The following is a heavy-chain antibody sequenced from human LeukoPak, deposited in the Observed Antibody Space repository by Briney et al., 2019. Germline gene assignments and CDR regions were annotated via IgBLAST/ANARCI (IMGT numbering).Heavy chain of an antibody. D-gene: IGHD3-10*01. V-gene: IGHV3-21*01. CDR1: GFTFDDYG. J-gene: IGHJ4*02. Sequence: PGGSLRLSCAASGFTFDDYGMSWVRQAPGKGLEWVSSISSSSSYIYYADSVKGRFTISRDNAKNSLYLQMNSLRAEDTAVYYCARSLLLWFGELRWGDYWGQGTLVTVSS. CDR2: ISSSSSYI. CDR3: ARSLLLWFGELRWGDY.